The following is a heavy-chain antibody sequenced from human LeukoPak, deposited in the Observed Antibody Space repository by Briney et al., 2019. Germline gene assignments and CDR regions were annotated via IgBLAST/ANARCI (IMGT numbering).Heavy chain of an antibody. CDR2: MWYDGSNK. V-gene: IGHV3-33*01. D-gene: IGHD3-16*01. J-gene: IGHJ3*02. Sequence: GGSLRLSCAASGFTFSSYGMHWVRQAPGKGLEWVAVMWYDGSNKYYADSVKGRFTISRDNSKNTLYLQMNSLRAEDTAVYYCARMGELGAFDIWGQGTMVTVSS. CDR3: ARMGELGAFDI. CDR1: GFTFSSYG.